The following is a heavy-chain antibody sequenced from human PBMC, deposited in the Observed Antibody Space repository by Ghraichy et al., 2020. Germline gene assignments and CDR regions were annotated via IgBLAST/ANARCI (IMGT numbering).Heavy chain of an antibody. V-gene: IGHV4-31*03. CDR2: IYYSGTT. D-gene: IGHD6-13*01. Sequence: SQTLSLTCTVSGGSLTSGGYFWSWIRQHPGKGLEWIGYIYYSGTTYYNPSLKSRVTISLDTSKNQFSLKLTSVTAADTAVYYCARDRGYSTSWYESDAFDIWGQGTMVTVAS. CDR1: GGSLTSGGYF. J-gene: IGHJ3*02. CDR3: ARDRGYSTSWYESDAFDI.